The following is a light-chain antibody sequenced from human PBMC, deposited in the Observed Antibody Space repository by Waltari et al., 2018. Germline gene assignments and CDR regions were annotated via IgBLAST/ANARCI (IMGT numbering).Light chain of an antibody. CDR2: KAS. V-gene: IGKV1-5*03. CDR1: QTISSW. J-gene: IGKJ1*01. CDR3: QQYNTFPWT. Sequence: DIQMTQSPSTLSASVGDRVTITCRASQTISSWLACDQQKPGKAPNLLIYKASALESGVPSRFSGSGSATDFTLTISSLQPDDFATYYCQQYNTFPWTFGQGTKVEIK.